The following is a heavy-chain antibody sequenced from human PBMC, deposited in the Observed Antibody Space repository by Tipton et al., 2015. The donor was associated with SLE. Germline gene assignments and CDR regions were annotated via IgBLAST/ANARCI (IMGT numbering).Heavy chain of an antibody. Sequence: TLSLTCTVSGGSITSTVSYWAWNRQPPGKGLEWIGSSDHSGDTYYSPSLKRRVAISVDTSKIVFSLKLTAVTAADTAKYYCARAEYSASDVPQFDLWGQGILVSVSS. CDR2: SDHSGDT. V-gene: IGHV4-39*07. CDR3: ARAEYSASDVPQFDL. J-gene: IGHJ4*02. D-gene: IGHD4-11*01. CDR1: GGSITSTVSY.